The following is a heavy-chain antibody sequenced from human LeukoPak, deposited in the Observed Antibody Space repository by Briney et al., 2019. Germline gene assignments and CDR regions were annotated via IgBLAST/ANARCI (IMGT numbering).Heavy chain of an antibody. J-gene: IGHJ4*02. Sequence: GGSLRLSCVASGFSFPNAYLSWVRQAAGKGVEWVGRMKSGTSDYAEPVTGRFTISREDSKDTLYLQMHNLRTEHTPVYYCTTDDYLASGSYKGYWGQGTLVPVSS. D-gene: IGHD3-10*01. V-gene: IGHV3-15*01. CDR2: MKSGTS. CDR1: GFSFPNAY. CDR3: TTDDYLASGSYKGY.